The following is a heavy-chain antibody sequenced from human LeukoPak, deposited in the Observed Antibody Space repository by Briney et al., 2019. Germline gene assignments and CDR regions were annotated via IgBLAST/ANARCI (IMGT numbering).Heavy chain of an antibody. CDR2: IYSGGMT. J-gene: IGHJ4*02. CDR1: GFIVSSNY. V-gene: IGHV3-53*01. Sequence: GSLRLSCAASGFIVSSNYTSWVRQAPGKGLEWVSVIYSGGMTYYADSVKGRFTISRDNSKNTLYLQMNSLRAEDTAVYYCARVLYSFGRHFDYWGQGTLVTVSS. CDR3: ARVLYSFGRHFDY. D-gene: IGHD5-12*01.